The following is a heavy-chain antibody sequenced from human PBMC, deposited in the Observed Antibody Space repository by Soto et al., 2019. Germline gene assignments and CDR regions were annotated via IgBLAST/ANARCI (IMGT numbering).Heavy chain of an antibody. CDR3: AGLGMVVAHREFDP. J-gene: IGHJ5*02. CDR2: INQSGSP. Sequence: QVQLQESGPGLVKPSGTLSLTCAVSSGTISSSNWWTWVRQPPGKGLEWIGEINQSGSPNYNPSLRSRVTISVDKSKSQFFLKLSSVTAADTAIYYCAGLGMVVAHREFDPWGQGTLVTVSS. V-gene: IGHV4-4*02. D-gene: IGHD2-15*01. CDR1: SGTISSSNW.